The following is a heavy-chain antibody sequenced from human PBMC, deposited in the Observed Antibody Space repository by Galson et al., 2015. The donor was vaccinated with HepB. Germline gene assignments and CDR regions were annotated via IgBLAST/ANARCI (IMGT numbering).Heavy chain of an antibody. Sequence: SLRLSCAASGFTFSTYRMNWVRQAPGKGLEWVSYISTSSSTIYYADSVKGRFTISRDNAKNSLYLQMNSLRAEDTAVYYCAREGTMIVGVYYYYGMDVWGQGTTVTVSS. CDR3: AREGTMIVGVYYYYGMDV. CDR2: ISTSSSTI. J-gene: IGHJ6*02. D-gene: IGHD3-22*01. V-gene: IGHV3-48*01. CDR1: GFTFSTYR.